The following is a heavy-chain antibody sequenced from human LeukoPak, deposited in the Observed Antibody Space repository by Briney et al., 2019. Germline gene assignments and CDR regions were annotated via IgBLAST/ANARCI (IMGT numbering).Heavy chain of an antibody. Sequence: SETLSLTCAVSGGSISSSNWWSWVRQPPGRGLEWIGEIYHSGSTNYNPSLKSRVTISVDKSKNQFSLKLSSVTAADTAVYYCARDGGFSGSGYYWGQGTLVTVSS. D-gene: IGHD3-10*01. CDR1: GGSISSSNW. J-gene: IGHJ4*02. CDR2: IYHSGST. CDR3: ARDGGFSGSGYY. V-gene: IGHV4-4*02.